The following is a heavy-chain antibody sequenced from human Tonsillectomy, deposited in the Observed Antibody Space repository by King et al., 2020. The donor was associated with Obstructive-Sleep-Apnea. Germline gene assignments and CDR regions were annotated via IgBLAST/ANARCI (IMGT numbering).Heavy chain of an antibody. CDR1: GCTFSSYG. V-gene: IGHV3-33*01. CDR3: ARGDGYNHDAFDI. D-gene: IGHD5-24*01. J-gene: IGHJ3*02. CDR2: IWYDGRNK. Sequence: VQLVESGGGVVQPGRSLRLSCAASGCTFSSYGMHWVRQAPGKGLEWVAVIWYDGRNKYYGDSVKGRFTISRDNSKNTLYLQMNSLRAEDTAVYYCARGDGYNHDAFDIWGQGTMVTVSS.